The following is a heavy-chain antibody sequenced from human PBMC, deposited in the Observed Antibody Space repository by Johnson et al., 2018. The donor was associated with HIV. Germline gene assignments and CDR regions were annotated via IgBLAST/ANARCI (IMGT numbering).Heavy chain of an antibody. CDR3: ARDRLYSSGWYGTDAFDI. CDR2: ISWNSGSI. Sequence: MQLVESGGGVVRPGGSLRLSCAASGFTFDDYGMSWVRQAPGKGLEWVSGISWNSGSIGYADSVKGRFTISRDNSKNTLYLQMNSLRAEDTAVYYCARDRLYSSGWYGTDAFDIWGQGTMVTVSS. CDR1: GFTFDDYG. D-gene: IGHD6-19*01. J-gene: IGHJ3*02. V-gene: IGHV3-20*04.